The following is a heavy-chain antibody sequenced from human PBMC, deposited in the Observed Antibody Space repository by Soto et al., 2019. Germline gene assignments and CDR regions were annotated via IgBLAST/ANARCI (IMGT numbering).Heavy chain of an antibody. V-gene: IGHV5-10-1*01. Sequence: GESLKISCKGSGYSFTSYWISWVRQMPGKGLEWMGRIDPSDSYTNYSPSFQGHVTISADKSISTAYLQWSSLKASDTAMYYCARHSRSFGESYYYYGMAVWGQGTTVTVSS. CDR1: GYSFTSYW. J-gene: IGHJ6*02. D-gene: IGHD3-10*01. CDR2: IDPSDSYT. CDR3: ARHSRSFGESYYYYGMAV.